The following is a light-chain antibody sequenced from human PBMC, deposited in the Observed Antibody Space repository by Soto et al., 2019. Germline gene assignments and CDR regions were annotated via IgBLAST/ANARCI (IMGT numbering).Light chain of an antibody. CDR1: QDLTNY. CDR2: DTT. CDR3: PQYIHLPYT. V-gene: IGKV1-33*01. Sequence: DIQMTQSPTSLAASVGDRVTITCQASQDLTNYLNWYQQKPGEAPKLLIYDTTTLEEGVPSRFSGGGSGTDFTFTINGLQPEDVAIYFSPQYIHLPYTSGQGTKFDIK. J-gene: IGKJ2*01.